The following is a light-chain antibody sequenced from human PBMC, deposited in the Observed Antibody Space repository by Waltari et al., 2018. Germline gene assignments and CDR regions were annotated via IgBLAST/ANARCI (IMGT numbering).Light chain of an antibody. Sequence: DIVMTQSPDSLAVSLGERATINCKSSQSVLSSSNNKNYLGWYQQKQGRPPKVLFYWASTRESGVPDRFSGSGSGTDFTLTISSLQTEDVAVYYCQQYLATPFTFGPGTRVNIK. CDR2: WAS. V-gene: IGKV4-1*01. CDR1: QSVLSSSNNKNY. CDR3: QQYLATPFT. J-gene: IGKJ3*01.